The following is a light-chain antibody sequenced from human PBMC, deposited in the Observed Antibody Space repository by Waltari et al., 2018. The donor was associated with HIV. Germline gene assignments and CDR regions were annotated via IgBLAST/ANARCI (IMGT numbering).Light chain of an antibody. CDR1: DLHKQY. CDR2: EDN. CDR3: QSRDRGIVI. V-gene: IGLV3-1*01. Sequence: SYELTQPPSLSLSPGHTTVISCSWHDLHKQYVCWYQLTTGQPPLLIISEDNKSPSGIPERFSGSNSGNTSTLTVTMAQSGDEAEYFCQSRDRGIVIFGRGTKLIVL. J-gene: IGLJ2*01.